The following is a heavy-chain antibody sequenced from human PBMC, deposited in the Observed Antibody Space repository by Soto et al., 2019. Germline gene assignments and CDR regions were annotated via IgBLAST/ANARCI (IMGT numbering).Heavy chain of an antibody. CDR3: ASLLAVADVDY. V-gene: IGHV3-30*04. Sequence: QVHLVESGGGVVQPGRSLRLSCAASGFTFSSYAMHWVRQAPGKGLEWVAVISYDGSNKYYADSVKGRFTISRDHSKNTLYLQMNSLRAEDTAVYYCASLLAVADVDYLGQGTLVTVSS. J-gene: IGHJ4*02. CDR1: GFTFSSYA. CDR2: ISYDGSNK. D-gene: IGHD6-19*01.